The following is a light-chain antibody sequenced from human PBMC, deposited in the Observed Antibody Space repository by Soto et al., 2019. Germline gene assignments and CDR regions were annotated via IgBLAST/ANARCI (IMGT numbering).Light chain of an antibody. CDR2: KAS. V-gene: IGKV1-5*03. J-gene: IGKJ4*01. Sequence: DIQMTQSPSTLSASVGDRVNMSCRASQSISSWLAWYRQKPGKAPNLLIYKASSLESGVPSRFSGSGSGKEFTLTISSLQPDDFATYYCQQYNSYPLTFGGGTNVEIK. CDR3: QQYNSYPLT. CDR1: QSISSW.